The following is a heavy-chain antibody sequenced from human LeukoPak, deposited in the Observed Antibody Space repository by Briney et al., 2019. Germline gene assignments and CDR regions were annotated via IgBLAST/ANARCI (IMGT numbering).Heavy chain of an antibody. CDR3: ARYDFWSGIFDY. CDR1: GYTFTGYY. J-gene: IGHJ4*02. Sequence: ASVRVSCKASGYTFTGYYMHWVRQAPGQGLEWMGWINPNSGGTNYAQKFQGRVTMTRDTSISTAYMELSRLRSDDTAVYYCARYDFWSGIFDYWGQGTLVTVSS. V-gene: IGHV1-2*02. D-gene: IGHD3-3*01. CDR2: INPNSGGT.